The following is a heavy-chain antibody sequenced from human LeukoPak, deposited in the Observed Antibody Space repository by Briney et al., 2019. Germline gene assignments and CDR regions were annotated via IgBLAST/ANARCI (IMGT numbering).Heavy chain of an antibody. V-gene: IGHV4-39*07. Sequence: SETLSLTCTVSGGSISSSSYYWGWIRQPPGKGLEWIGSIYYSGSTYYNPSLKSRVTISVDTSKNQFSLKLSSVTAADTAVYYCARVLSGAIDYWGQGTLVTVSS. CDR3: ARVLSGAIDY. J-gene: IGHJ4*02. D-gene: IGHD1-26*01. CDR1: GGSISSSSYY. CDR2: IYYSGST.